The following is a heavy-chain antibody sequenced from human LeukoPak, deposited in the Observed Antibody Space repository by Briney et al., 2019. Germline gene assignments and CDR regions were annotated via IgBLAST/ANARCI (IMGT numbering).Heavy chain of an antibody. Sequence: PGGSLRLSCAASGFTFSSYWMHWVRQVPGKGLVWVSAISGSGGSTYYADSVKGRFTISRDNSKNTLYLQMNSLRAEDTAVYYCAKARIAVAGTGGSYFDYWSQGTLVTVSS. V-gene: IGHV3-23*01. CDR2: ISGSGGST. J-gene: IGHJ4*02. CDR3: AKARIAVAGTGGSYFDY. D-gene: IGHD6-19*01. CDR1: GFTFSSYW.